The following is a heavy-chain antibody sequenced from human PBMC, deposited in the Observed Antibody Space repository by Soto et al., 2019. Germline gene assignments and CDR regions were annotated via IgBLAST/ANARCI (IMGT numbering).Heavy chain of an antibody. CDR1: GYAFTTYG. CDR3: ARGRDGDY. D-gene: IGHD6-6*01. V-gene: IGHV1-18*01. J-gene: IGHJ4*02. Sequence: QVHLVQSGAEVKKPGASVKVSCQASGYAFTTYGITWVRQAPGQGLEWMGWISAHNGNTNYAQKLQGRVTVTRDTSTSTAYRELRSLRSDDTAVYYCARGRDGDYWGQGALVTVSS. CDR2: ISAHNGNT.